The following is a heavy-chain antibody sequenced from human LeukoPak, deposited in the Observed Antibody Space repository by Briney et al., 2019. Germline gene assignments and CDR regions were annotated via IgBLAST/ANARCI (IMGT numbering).Heavy chain of an antibody. CDR1: GGSFSGYY. J-gene: IGHJ5*02. V-gene: IGHV4-34*01. Sequence: SETLSLTCAVYGGSFSGYYWSWIRQPPGKGLEWIGEINPNGSTNYNAALERRGTIAVGTSENKSSLKVRSVTAADTAAEYCGRVDYYDSSRYSHPFDPWGPGNLVTVSS. CDR3: GRVDYYDSSRYSHPFDP. CDR2: INPNGST. D-gene: IGHD3-22*01.